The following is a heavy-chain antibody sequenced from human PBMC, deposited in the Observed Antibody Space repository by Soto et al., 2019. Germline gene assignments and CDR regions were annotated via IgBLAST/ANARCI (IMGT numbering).Heavy chain of an antibody. CDR1: GYTFSSYH. Sequence: QIQLVQSGAEVKKPGASVKVSCKASGYTFSSYHITWVRQAPGQGLEWMGWISAYNGNTNYAQNLQGRVTMTTDPSTSTAYMQLRSRRSDDTAVYYCARDLPPVDHWGQGTLVTVSS. V-gene: IGHV1-18*01. CDR2: ISAYNGNT. J-gene: IGHJ4*02. CDR3: ARDLPPVDH.